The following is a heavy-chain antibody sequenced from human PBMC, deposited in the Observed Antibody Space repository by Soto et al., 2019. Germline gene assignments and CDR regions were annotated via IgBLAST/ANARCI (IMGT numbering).Heavy chain of an antibody. CDR1: GFTVSSNY. D-gene: IGHD1-26*01. J-gene: IGHJ3*02. Sequence: GGSLRLSCAASGFTVSSNYMSWVRQAPGRGLEWVSVTYPGGTTHYADSVKGRFTISRDNSKNTMDLQMNSLRADDTAMYYCTREFRNSGSRDAVDIWGQGTVVTVSS. CDR2: TYPGGTT. V-gene: IGHV3-66*01. CDR3: TREFRNSGSRDAVDI.